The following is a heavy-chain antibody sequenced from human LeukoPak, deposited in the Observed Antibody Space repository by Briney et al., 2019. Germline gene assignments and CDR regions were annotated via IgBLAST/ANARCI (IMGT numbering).Heavy chain of an antibody. CDR3: ARDQPPPSLNRYYDFWSGYWGLPYYYGMDV. CDR2: INPSDGTT. Sequence: ASVKVSCKAFGYTFSSYYMHWVRQAPGQGLEWMGIINPSDGTTSYAQKFQGRVTMTRDTSTSTVYMELSSLRSEDTAVYYCARDQPPPSLNRYYDFWSGYWGLPYYYGMDVWGQGTTVTVSS. D-gene: IGHD3-3*01. V-gene: IGHV1-46*01. J-gene: IGHJ6*02. CDR1: GYTFSSYY.